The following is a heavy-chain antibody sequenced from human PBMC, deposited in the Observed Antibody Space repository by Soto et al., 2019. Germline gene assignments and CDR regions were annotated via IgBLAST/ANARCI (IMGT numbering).Heavy chain of an antibody. CDR1: GGSISSYY. CDR2: IYYSGST. V-gene: IGHV4-59*01. CDR3: AGGDQFDY. D-gene: IGHD4-17*01. Sequence: SETLSLTCTVSGGSISSYYWSWIRQPPGKGLEWIGYIYYSGSTNYNPSLKSRVTISVDTSKNQFSLKLSSVTAADTAVYYCAGGDQFDYWGQGTLVTVS. J-gene: IGHJ4*02.